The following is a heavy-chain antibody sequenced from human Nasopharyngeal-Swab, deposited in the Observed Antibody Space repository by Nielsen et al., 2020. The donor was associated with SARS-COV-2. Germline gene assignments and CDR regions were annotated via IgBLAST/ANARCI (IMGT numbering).Heavy chain of an antibody. D-gene: IGHD6-19*01. V-gene: IGHV7-4-1*01. Sequence: ASVKVSCKASGYTFTSYAMNWVRQAPGRGLEWMGWINTNTGNPTYAQGFTGRFVFSLDTSVSTAYLQICSLKAEDTAVYYCARGDSIAVAGTKDYYYYMDVWGKGTTVTVSS. CDR3: ARGDSIAVAGTKDYYYYMDV. CDR2: INTNTGNP. CDR1: GYTFTSYA. J-gene: IGHJ6*03.